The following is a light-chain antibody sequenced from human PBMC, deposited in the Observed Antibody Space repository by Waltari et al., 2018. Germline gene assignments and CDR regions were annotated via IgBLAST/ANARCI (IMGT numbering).Light chain of an antibody. Sequence: QSALTQPASVSGSPGQSITISCTGSSTDVGAYNFVSGYQQHPGKVPKLILYDVGNRPTGIYTRFAASKAGNTASLTISGLQEEDEGEYYCSSYTTSTTLLFGTGTRLTVL. CDR2: DVG. V-gene: IGLV2-14*01. CDR1: STDVGAYNF. J-gene: IGLJ1*01. CDR3: SSYTTSTTLL.